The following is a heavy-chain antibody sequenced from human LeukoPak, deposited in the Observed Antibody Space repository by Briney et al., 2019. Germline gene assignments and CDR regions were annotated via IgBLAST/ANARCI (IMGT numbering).Heavy chain of an antibody. V-gene: IGHV3-30-3*01. CDR2: ISYDGSNK. Sequence: GRSLRLSCAASGFTFSSYAMHWVRQAPGKGLEWVAVISYDGSNKYYADSVEGRFTISRDNSKNTLYLQMNSLRAEDTAVYYCAKGRDYYYYYYMDVWGKGTTVTVSS. CDR1: GFTFSSYA. J-gene: IGHJ6*03. CDR3: AKGRDYYYYYYMDV.